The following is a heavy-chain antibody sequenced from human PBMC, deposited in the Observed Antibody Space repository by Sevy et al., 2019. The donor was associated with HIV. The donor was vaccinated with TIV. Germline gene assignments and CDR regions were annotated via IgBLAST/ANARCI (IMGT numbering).Heavy chain of an antibody. CDR1: XXXFSSXX. Sequence: GGSLRXSCTAXXXXFSSXXMXWVRQAPGKGLEWVSYISSRSSTIYYADSVKGRFTISRDNAKNSLYLQMNSLRAEDTAVXXCXXXXXXXSXSXXXSFXXXXXGTLVTVSS. V-gene: IGHV3-48*01. D-gene: IGHD6-13*01. J-gene: IGHJ4*01. CDR2: ISSRSSTI. CDR3: XXXXXXXSXSXXXSFXX.